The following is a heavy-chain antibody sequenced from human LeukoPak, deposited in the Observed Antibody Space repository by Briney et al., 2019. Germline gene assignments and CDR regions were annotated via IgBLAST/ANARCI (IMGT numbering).Heavy chain of an antibody. CDR2: IRDSGEA. CDR1: GFRVSDYY. D-gene: IGHD3/OR15-3a*01. CDR3: ARDRAALQDWVEFDP. Sequence: PGRSLRLSWAVSGFRVSDYYMSWVRQAPGKGLEWVGLIRDSGEAFYADFVRGRFAISRDESENTLYLQMNSLRVEDTAVYFCARDRAALQDWVEFDPWGQGTPVIVSS. V-gene: IGHV3-66*03. J-gene: IGHJ5*02.